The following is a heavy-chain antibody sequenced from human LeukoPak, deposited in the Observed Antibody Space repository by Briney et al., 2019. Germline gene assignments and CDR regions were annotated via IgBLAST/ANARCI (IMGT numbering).Heavy chain of an antibody. Sequence: SETLSLTCTVSGYSISSGYYWGWIRQPPGKGLEWIGSIYHSGSTYYNPSLKSRVTISVDTSKSQFSLKLSSVTAADTAVYYCAAGSDCWGQGTLVTVSS. J-gene: IGHJ4*02. CDR3: AAGSDC. D-gene: IGHD6-13*01. CDR2: IYHSGST. V-gene: IGHV4-38-2*02. CDR1: GYSISSGYY.